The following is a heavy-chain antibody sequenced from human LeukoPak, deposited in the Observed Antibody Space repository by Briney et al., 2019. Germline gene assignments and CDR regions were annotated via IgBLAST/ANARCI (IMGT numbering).Heavy chain of an antibody. CDR2: IIPIFGTA. Sequence: ASVKVSCKASGGTFSSYAISWVRQAPGQGLEWMGGIIPIFGTANYAQEFQGRVTITADESTSTAYMELSSLRSEDTAVYYCARGRFLEWLLWGAFDIWGQGTMVTVSS. D-gene: IGHD3-3*01. CDR1: GGTFSSYA. CDR3: ARGRFLEWLLWGAFDI. J-gene: IGHJ3*02. V-gene: IGHV1-69*01.